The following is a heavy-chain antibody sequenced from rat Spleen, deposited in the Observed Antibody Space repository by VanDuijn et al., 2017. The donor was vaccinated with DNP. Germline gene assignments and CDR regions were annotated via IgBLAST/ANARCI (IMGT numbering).Heavy chain of an antibody. Sequence: EVQLVESGGGLVQPGRSLKLSCAASGFTFSDYYMAWVRQAPTKGLEWVTYINYDGGNTYYRDSVKGRFTISRDNAKSTLYLQMNSLRSEDMATYYCVRPDYYFGSYPFFWGPGTMVTVSS. J-gene: IGHJ1*01. V-gene: IGHV5-22*01. CDR2: INYDGGNT. D-gene: IGHD1-12*02. CDR3: VRPDYYFGSYPFF. CDR1: GFTFSDYY.